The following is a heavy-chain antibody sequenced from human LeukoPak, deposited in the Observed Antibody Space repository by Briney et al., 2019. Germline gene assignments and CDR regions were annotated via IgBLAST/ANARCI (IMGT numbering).Heavy chain of an antibody. CDR2: IYYSGSA. V-gene: IGHV4-39*01. CDR3: ASLIYCSSTSCHYYFDY. J-gene: IGHJ4*02. CDR1: GGSISSSSYY. D-gene: IGHD2-2*01. Sequence: SETLSLTCTVSGGSISSSSYYWGWIRQPPGKGLEWIGSIYYSGSAYYNPARKSRVTISVDTSKNQLSLKLSSVTAADTAVYYCASLIYCSSTSCHYYFDYWGQGTLVTVSS.